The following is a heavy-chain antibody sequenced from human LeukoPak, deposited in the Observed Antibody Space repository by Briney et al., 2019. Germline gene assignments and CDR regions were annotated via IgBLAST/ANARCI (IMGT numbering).Heavy chain of an antibody. CDR3: ARVLWFGESGTYYFDY. CDR2: ISTYNGNT. Sequence: ASAKVSCKASGYTFTNYDISWVRQAPGQGLEWMGWISTYNGNTNYAQKLQGRVTMTTDTSTSTAYMELRSLRSDDTAVYYCARVLWFGESGTYYFDYWGQGTLVTVSS. V-gene: IGHV1-18*04. D-gene: IGHD3-10*01. CDR1: GYTFTNYD. J-gene: IGHJ4*02.